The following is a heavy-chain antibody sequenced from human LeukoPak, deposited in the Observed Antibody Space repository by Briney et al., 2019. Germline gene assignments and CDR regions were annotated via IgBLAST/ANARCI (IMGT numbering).Heavy chain of an antibody. D-gene: IGHD3-10*01. Sequence: GGSLRLFCAASVFTFSSYAMSWVRRAPGKGLEWVSALSGSGGSTYYADSVKGRFTISRDNSKNTLYLQINSLRAEDTAVYYCASYYGSGSYYFDYWGQGTLVTVSS. V-gene: IGHV3-23*01. J-gene: IGHJ4*02. CDR1: VFTFSSYA. CDR3: ASYYGSGSYYFDY. CDR2: LSGSGGST.